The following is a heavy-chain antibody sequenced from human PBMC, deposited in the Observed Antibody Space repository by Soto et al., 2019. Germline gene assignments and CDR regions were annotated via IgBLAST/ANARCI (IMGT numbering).Heavy chain of an antibody. J-gene: IGHJ5*02. CDR3: ARAPGALHANWFDP. D-gene: IGHD3-10*01. CDR2: IWYDGSNK. Sequence: GGSLRLSCAASGFTFSSYGMHWVRQAPGKGLEWVAVIWYDGSNKYYADSVKGRFTISRDNSKNTLYLQMNSLRAEDTAVYYCARAPGALHANWFDPWGQGTLVTVS. V-gene: IGHV3-33*01. CDR1: GFTFSSYG.